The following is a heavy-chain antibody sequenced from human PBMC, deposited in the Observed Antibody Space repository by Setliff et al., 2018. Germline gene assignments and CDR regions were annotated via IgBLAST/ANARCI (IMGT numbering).Heavy chain of an antibody. J-gene: IGHJ5*02. CDR2: IYHSGST. CDR3: ARTSGSGSSLLPNFSDP. Sequence: SETLSLTCAVSGYSISSGYYWGWIRQPPGKGLEWIGIIYHSGSTYYNPSLKSRVTISVDTSKNQFSLKLSSVTAADTAVYYCARTSGSGSSLLPNFSDPWGQGTLVTVSS. D-gene: IGHD3-10*01. V-gene: IGHV4-38-2*01. CDR1: GYSISSGYY.